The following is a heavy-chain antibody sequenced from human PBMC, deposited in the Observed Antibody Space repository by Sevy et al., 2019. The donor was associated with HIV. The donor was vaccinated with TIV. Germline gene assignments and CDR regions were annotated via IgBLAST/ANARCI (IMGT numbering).Heavy chain of an antibody. CDR2: LYHSGST. Sequence: SETLSLTCTVSGYSISSGYYWGWIRQPPGKGLEWIGSLYHSGSTYYNPSLQSRVTISVDPSKNQFSLKLSPVTAADTVVYFCAGVARFLEWLFRDSTPPHYFDYWGQGTLVTVSS. CDR3: AGVARFLEWLFRDSTPPHYFDY. D-gene: IGHD3-3*01. V-gene: IGHV4-38-2*02. J-gene: IGHJ4*02. CDR1: GYSISSGYY.